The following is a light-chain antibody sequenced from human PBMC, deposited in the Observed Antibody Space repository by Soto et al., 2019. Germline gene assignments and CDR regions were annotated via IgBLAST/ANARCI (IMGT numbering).Light chain of an antibody. Sequence: EIAMTQSPATLSVSPGERATLSCRASQSVSSKLAWYQQKPGQAPRLLIYGASTRATGIPARFSGSGSGTEFTLTISSLQSEDFAVYYCQQYNNWPTWTFGQGTKVEIK. V-gene: IGKV3-15*01. CDR2: GAS. CDR1: QSVSSK. J-gene: IGKJ1*01. CDR3: QQYNNWPTWT.